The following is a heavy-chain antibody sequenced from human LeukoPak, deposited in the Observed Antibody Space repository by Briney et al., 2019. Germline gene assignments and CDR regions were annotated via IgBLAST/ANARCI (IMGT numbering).Heavy chain of an antibody. D-gene: IGHD3-3*01. CDR2: INTFGGTT. V-gene: IGHV1-46*01. Sequence: ASVKVSCKASGYTLTDYYMHWVRQAPGLGLEWMGVINTFGGTTTYAQKFEGRVTMTRDTSANIVYMEVSSLTPEDTAIYYCARVGIGSLAVTIFFWGQGTLVAVSS. CDR1: GYTLTDYY. J-gene: IGHJ4*02. CDR3: ARVGIGSLAVTIFF.